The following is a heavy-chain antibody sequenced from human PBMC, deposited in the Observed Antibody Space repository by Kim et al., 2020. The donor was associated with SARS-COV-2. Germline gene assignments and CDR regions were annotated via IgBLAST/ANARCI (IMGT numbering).Heavy chain of an antibody. CDR1: GGSISSSNW. J-gene: IGHJ6*02. CDR3: ARLSSYYGGNPRDYYYGMDV. Sequence: SETLSLTCAVSGGSISSSNWWSWVRQPPGKGLEWIGEIYHSGSTNYNPSLKSRVTISVDKSKNQFSLKLSSVTAADTAVYYCARLSSYYGGNPRDYYYGMDVWGQGTTVTVSS. D-gene: IGHD4-17*01. CDR2: IYHSGST. V-gene: IGHV4-4*02.